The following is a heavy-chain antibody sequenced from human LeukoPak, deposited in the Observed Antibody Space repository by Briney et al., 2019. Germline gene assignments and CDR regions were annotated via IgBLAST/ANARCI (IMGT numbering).Heavy chain of an antibody. D-gene: IGHD2-15*01. CDR1: GGSISSYS. J-gene: IGHJ4*02. V-gene: IGHV4-59*01. Sequence: SETLSLTCTVSGGSISSYSWSWIRQPPGKGLEWIGYIYYSGSTNYNPSLKSRVTIPVDMSKNQFSLKLSSVTAADTAVYYCATHPPKVCTGGSCTDYWGQGTLVTVSS. CDR3: ATHPPKVCTGGSCTDY. CDR2: IYYSGST.